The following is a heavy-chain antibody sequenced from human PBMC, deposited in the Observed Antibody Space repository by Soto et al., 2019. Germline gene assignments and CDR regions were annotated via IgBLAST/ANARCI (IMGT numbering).Heavy chain of an antibody. CDR3: ARAEGQYYYGLDV. Sequence: EVQLVESGGGLVQPGGSLRLSCAASGFSFSSYVMHWVRQAPGKGLEYVSDISSNGGTTYYASSVRGRFTISRDNSKNTLYLQMGRLRADDMAVYYCARAEGQYYYGLDVWGQGTTVSVSS. CDR1: GFSFSSYV. J-gene: IGHJ6*02. CDR2: ISSNGGTT. V-gene: IGHV3-64*01.